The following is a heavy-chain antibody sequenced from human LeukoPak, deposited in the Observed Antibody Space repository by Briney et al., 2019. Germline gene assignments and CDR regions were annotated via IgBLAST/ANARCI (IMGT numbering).Heavy chain of an antibody. J-gene: IGHJ4*02. Sequence: GGSLRLSCAASGFTFSSYDMHWVRQATGRGLEWVSAIGTTGDTYYSDSVRGRFTISRENAKNSLYLQMNSLRAGDTAVYYCASSPSYSSSWYALDSWGQGTLVTVSS. D-gene: IGHD6-13*01. CDR1: GFTFSSYD. V-gene: IGHV3-13*01. CDR2: IGTTGDT. CDR3: ASSPSYSSSWYALDS.